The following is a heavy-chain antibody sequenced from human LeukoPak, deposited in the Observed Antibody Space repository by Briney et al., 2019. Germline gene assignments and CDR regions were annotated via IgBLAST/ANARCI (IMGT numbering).Heavy chain of an antibody. J-gene: IGHJ4*02. CDR1: GGSFSGYY. CDR3: ARGGIADRLAY. V-gene: IGHV4-34*01. Sequence: PSETLSLTCAVYGGSFSGYYWSWIRQPPGKGLEWIGEINHSGSINYNPSLKSRVTKSVDTTKNQFSLKLSSVIAADTAVYYCARGGIADRLAYWGQGTLVTVSS. D-gene: IGHD6-6*01. CDR2: INHSGSI.